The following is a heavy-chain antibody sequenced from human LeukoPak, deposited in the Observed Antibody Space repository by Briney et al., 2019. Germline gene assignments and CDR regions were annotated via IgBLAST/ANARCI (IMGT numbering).Heavy chain of an antibody. CDR2: ISAYNGNT. D-gene: IGHD3-16*02. CDR1: GYTFTSYG. J-gene: IGHJ4*02. V-gene: IGHV1-18*01. CDR3: ARGRVRYYDYVWGSYRYLDFDY. Sequence: GASVKVSCKASGYTFTSYGISWVRQAPGQGLEWMGWISAYNGNTNYAQKFQGRVTMTRNTSISTAYMELSSLRSEDTAVYYCARGRVRYYDYVWGSYRYLDFDYWGQGTLVTVSS.